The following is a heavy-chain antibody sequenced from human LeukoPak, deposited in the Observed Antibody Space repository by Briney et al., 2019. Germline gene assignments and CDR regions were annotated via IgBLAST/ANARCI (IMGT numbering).Heavy chain of an antibody. CDR1: GFTFSNAW. V-gene: IGHV3-23*01. CDR3: AKDMGYYDSSGYLAY. CDR2: ISGSGGST. Sequence: QAGGSLRLSCAASGFTFSNAWMSWVRQAPGKGLEWVSAISGSGGSTYYADSVKGRFTISRDNSKNTLYLQMNSLRAEDTAVYYCAKDMGYYDSSGYLAYWGQGTLVTVSS. D-gene: IGHD3-22*01. J-gene: IGHJ4*02.